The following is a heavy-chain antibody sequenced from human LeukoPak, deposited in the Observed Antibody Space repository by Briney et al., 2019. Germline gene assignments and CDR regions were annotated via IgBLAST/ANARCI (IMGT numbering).Heavy chain of an antibody. J-gene: IGHJ6*02. CDR1: GFSFSGCG. CDR2: IWYDGSNK. Sequence: GGSLRLSCAASGFSFSGCGMQCGCEAPRKGREWGAVIWYDGSNKYYADSVKGRFTISRDNSKNTLYLQMNSLRAEDTAVYYCARDRLQLWPRTNYYYYYGMDVWGQGTTVTVSS. V-gene: IGHV3-33*01. D-gene: IGHD5-18*01. CDR3: ARDRLQLWPRTNYYYYYGMDV.